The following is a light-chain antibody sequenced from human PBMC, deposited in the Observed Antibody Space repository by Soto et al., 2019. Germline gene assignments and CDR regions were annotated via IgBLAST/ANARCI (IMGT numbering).Light chain of an antibody. CDR3: QQYGSSGT. CDR1: QSVSSY. V-gene: IGKV3-20*01. J-gene: IGKJ1*01. CDR2: GAS. Sequence: EIVLPQSPATLSLSPGERATLSCRASQSVSSYLAWYQQKPGQAPRLLIYGASNRATGIPDRFSGSGSGTDFTLTISRLGPEDFAVYYCQQYGSSGTFGQGTKVDIK.